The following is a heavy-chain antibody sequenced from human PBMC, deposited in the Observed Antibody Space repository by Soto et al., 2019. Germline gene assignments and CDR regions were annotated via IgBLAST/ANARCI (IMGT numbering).Heavy chain of an antibody. Sequence: EVQLVPSGAEVKKPGESLKISCKGSGYSFTSYWIGWVRQMPGKGLEWMGIIYSGDSDTRYSPSFQGQDTISANKSISTAYLQWSSLKASDTAMYYCARLSGYDTPHNNWFDPWGQGTLVTVSS. D-gene: IGHD5-12*01. CDR3: ARLSGYDTPHNNWFDP. CDR1: GYSFTSYW. CDR2: IYSGDSDT. V-gene: IGHV5-51*03. J-gene: IGHJ5*02.